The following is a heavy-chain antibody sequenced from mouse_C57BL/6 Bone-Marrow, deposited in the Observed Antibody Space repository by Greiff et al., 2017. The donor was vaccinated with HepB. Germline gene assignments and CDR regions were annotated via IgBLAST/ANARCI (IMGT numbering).Heavy chain of an antibody. D-gene: IGHD2-5*01. Sequence: EVQRVESGPELVKPGASVKISCKASGYSFTGYYMNWVKQSPEKSLEWIGEINPSTGGTTYNQKFKAKATLTVDKSSSTAYMQLKSLTSEDSAVYYCAREYYSIDYWGQGTTLTVSS. J-gene: IGHJ2*01. CDR1: GYSFTGYY. V-gene: IGHV1-42*01. CDR3: AREYYSIDY. CDR2: INPSTGGT.